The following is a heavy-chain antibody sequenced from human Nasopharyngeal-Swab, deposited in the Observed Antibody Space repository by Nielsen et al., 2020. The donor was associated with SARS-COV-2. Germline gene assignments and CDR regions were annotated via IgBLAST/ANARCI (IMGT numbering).Heavy chain of an antibody. CDR3: GGYNWNYGGIDY. D-gene: IGHD1-7*01. CDR1: GFTFSSYW. Sequence: GESLKISCAASGFTFSSYWMSWVRQAPGKGLEWVANIKQDGSEKYYVDSVKGRFTISRDNAKNSLYLQMNSLRAEDTAVYYCGGYNWNYGGIDYWGQGTLVTVSS. CDR2: IKQDGSEK. J-gene: IGHJ4*02. V-gene: IGHV3-7*01.